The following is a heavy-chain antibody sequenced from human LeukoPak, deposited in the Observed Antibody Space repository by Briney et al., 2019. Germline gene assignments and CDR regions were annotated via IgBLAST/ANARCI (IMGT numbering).Heavy chain of an antibody. CDR1: GFTFSDYY. Sequence: GGSLRLSCAVSGFTFSDYYMSWLRQAPGKGLEGVSYISTSSSFIKYADSMKGRFTISRDNAKKSLYLQMNSLRAEDTAMYYCARAYPEYLDLWGQGTLVTVSS. J-gene: IGHJ4*02. V-gene: IGHV3-11*05. CDR3: ARAYPEYLDL. D-gene: IGHD1-14*01. CDR2: ISTSSSFI.